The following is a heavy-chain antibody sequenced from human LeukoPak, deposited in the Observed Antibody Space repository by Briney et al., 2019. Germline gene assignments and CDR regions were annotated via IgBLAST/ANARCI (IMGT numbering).Heavy chain of an antibody. J-gene: IGHJ5*02. CDR2: INHSGST. V-gene: IGHV4-34*01. Sequence: SETLSLTCAVYGGSFSGYYWSWIRQPPGKGLEWIGEINHSGSTNYNPSLKSRVTISVDTSKNQFSLKLSSVTAADTAVCYCARGLWYSSSWYGWFDPWGQGTLVTVSS. CDR1: GGSFSGYY. D-gene: IGHD6-13*01. CDR3: ARGLWYSSSWYGWFDP.